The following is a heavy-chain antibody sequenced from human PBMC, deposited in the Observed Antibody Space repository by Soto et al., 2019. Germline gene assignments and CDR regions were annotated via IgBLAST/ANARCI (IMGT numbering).Heavy chain of an antibody. CDR1: GFIFSHYG. D-gene: IGHD5-18*01. Sequence: LXLSCAASGFIFSHYGMTWVLQAPGKGLEWVSTVTASGGGTFYANSVKGRFTISRDNSRNTLHLQMSSLRVEDTALYYCAKALVPALTAKFGYWGQGTLVTVSS. V-gene: IGHV3-23*01. J-gene: IGHJ4*02. CDR2: VTASGGGT. CDR3: AKALVPALTAKFGY.